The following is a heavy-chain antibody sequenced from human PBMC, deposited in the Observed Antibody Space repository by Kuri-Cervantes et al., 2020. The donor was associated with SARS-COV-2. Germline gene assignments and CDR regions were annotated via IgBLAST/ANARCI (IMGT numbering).Heavy chain of an antibody. CDR2: IKHSGST. J-gene: IGHJ4*02. V-gene: IGHV4-34*01. Sequence: ESLKISCAVYGGSFNDYWWSWVHQPPGTGLEWIGDIKHSGSTNCNPSLKSRVTISVDTSKNQFSLKLTSVTAADTAVYYCARGVPGFWGPGTLVTVSS. CDR3: ARGVPGF. CDR1: GGSFNDYW.